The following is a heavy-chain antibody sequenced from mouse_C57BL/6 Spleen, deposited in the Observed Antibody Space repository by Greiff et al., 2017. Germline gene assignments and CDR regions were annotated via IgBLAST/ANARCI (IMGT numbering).Heavy chain of an antibody. CDR1: GFSLTSYA. Sequence: VQLQESGPGLVAPSQSLSITCTVSGFSLTSYAISWVRQPPGKGLEWLGVIWTGGGTNYNYALKSRLSISKANTKCKVFLKMNSLQTDDTARYYCARTNYGNYEFAYWGHGTLVTVSA. J-gene: IGHJ3*01. D-gene: IGHD2-1*01. CDR2: IWTGGGT. V-gene: IGHV2-9-1*01. CDR3: ARTNYGNYEFAY.